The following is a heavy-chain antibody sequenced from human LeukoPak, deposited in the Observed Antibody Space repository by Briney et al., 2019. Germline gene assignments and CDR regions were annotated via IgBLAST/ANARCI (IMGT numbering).Heavy chain of an antibody. CDR3: ATRTMVRGVTRLGP. J-gene: IGHJ5*02. V-gene: IGHV1-69*13. CDR2: IIPIFGTA. CDR1: GYTFTSYD. Sequence: GASVKVSCKASGYTFTSYDISWVRQAPGQGLEWMGGIIPIFGTANYAQKFQGRVTITADESTSTAYMELSSLRSEDTAVYYCATRTMVRGVTRLGPWGQGTLVTVSS. D-gene: IGHD3-10*01.